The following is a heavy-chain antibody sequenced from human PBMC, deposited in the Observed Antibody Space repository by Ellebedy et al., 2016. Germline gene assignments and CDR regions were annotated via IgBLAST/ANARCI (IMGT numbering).Heavy chain of an antibody. J-gene: IGHJ4*02. CDR3: ARAALGQWLAYYFDY. V-gene: IGHV3-9*01. CDR2: ISWNSGNI. D-gene: IGHD6-19*01. Sequence: GGSLRLSCAASGFTFADYAMHWVRQAPGKGLEWVSGISWNSGNIGYADSVKGRFTISRDNAKNSLYLQMNSLRAEDTAIYYCARAALGQWLAYYFDYWGQGILVTVSS. CDR1: GFTFADYA.